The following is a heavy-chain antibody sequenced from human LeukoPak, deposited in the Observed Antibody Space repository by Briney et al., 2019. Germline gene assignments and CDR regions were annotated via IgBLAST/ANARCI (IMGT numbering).Heavy chain of an antibody. D-gene: IGHD3-3*01. J-gene: IGHJ3*02. CDR3: ASTQYYDFWSGSLSAFDI. CDR2: IYYSGST. V-gene: IGHV4-59*08. CDR1: GGSISSYY. Sequence: SETLSLTCTVSGGSISSYYWSWIRQPPGKGLEWIGYIYYSGSTNYNPSLKSRVTISVDTSKNQFSLKLSSVTAADTAVYYCASTQYYDFWSGSLSAFDIWGQGTMVTVSS.